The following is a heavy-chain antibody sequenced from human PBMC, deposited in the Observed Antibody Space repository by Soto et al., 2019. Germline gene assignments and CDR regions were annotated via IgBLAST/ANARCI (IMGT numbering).Heavy chain of an antibody. CDR1: GYSFTTYG. Sequence: QVQLVQSGGEVKKPGASVKVSCKTSGYSFTTYGISWVRQAPGQGLEWMGWISAYNGNTNYAQKLQGRVTMTTDTSXCKAYMELRSLRSDDTAVYYCAREGPAPYYYYGMDVWGQGSTVTVSS. J-gene: IGHJ6*02. V-gene: IGHV1-18*01. CDR3: AREGPAPYYYYGMDV. CDR2: ISAYNGNT.